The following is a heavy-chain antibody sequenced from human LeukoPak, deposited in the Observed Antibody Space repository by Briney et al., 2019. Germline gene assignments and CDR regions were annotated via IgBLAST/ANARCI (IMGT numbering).Heavy chain of an antibody. Sequence: SETLSLTCTVSGGSISSYYWSWLRQPPGKGLEWIGYIYYSGSTNYNPSLKSRVTISVDTSKNQFSLKLSSVTAADTAVYYCARDVRFYYYGMDVWGQGTTVTVSS. D-gene: IGHD3-3*01. CDR3: ARDVRFYYYGMDV. V-gene: IGHV4-59*01. J-gene: IGHJ6*02. CDR2: IYYSGST. CDR1: GGSISSYY.